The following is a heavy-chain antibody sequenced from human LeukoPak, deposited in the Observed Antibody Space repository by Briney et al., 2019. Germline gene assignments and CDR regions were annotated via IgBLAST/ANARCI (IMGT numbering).Heavy chain of an antibody. CDR1: GGTFSSYA. V-gene: IGHV1-69*13. CDR2: IIPIFGTA. D-gene: IGHD5-18*01. CDR3: ARSGDTASWGYYYYYYMDV. Sequence: SVKVSCKASGGTFSSYAISWVRQAPGQGLEWMGGIIPIFGTANYAQKFQGRVTITADESTSTSYMELSSLRSEDTAVYYCARSGDTASWGYYYYYYMDVWGKGTTVTVSS. J-gene: IGHJ6*03.